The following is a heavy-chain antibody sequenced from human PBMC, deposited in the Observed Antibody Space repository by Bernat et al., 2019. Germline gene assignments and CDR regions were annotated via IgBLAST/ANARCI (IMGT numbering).Heavy chain of an antibody. CDR3: AKVRSQWMVNSWRRAAFDI. Sequence: EVQLVESGGGLVQPGGSLRLSCAASGFTFSSYAMSWVRQAPGKGLEWVSAISVSGGSTYYAESVKGRFTISRDNSKNTLYLQMNSLRAEDTAVYYCAKVRSQWMVNSWRRAAFDIWGQGTMVTVSS. CDR2: ISVSGGST. CDR1: GFTFSSYA. V-gene: IGHV3-23*04. J-gene: IGHJ3*02. D-gene: IGHD6-19*01.